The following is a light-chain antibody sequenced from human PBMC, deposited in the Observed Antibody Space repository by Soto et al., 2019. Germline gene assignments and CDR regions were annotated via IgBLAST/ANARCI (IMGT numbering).Light chain of an antibody. CDR2: GDS. V-gene: IGLV1-40*01. J-gene: IGLJ1*01. CDR1: SSNIGAGYD. CDR3: QSSDSRLSGSDV. Sequence: QSALTQPPSVSGAPGQRVTISCTGSSSNIGAGYDVNWYQQLPGTAPKLLIFGDSNRPSGVPDRFSGSKSGTSASLAITGLQAADEADYYCQSSDSRLSGSDVFGTGTKLTV.